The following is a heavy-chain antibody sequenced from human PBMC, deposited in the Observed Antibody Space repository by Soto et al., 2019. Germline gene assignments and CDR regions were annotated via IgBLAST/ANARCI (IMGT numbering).Heavy chain of an antibody. Sequence: QVQLVQSGAEVKKPGASVKVSCKASGYTFTSYYMHWVRQAPGQGLEWMGIINPSGGSTSYAQKFQGRVTMTRDTSTSTVYMELSNLRSEDTAVYYCARDQRGIYYDSSGYPDDYWGQGTLVTVSS. V-gene: IGHV1-46*01. CDR2: INPSGGST. D-gene: IGHD3-22*01. J-gene: IGHJ4*02. CDR3: ARDQRGIYYDSSGYPDDY. CDR1: GYTFTSYY.